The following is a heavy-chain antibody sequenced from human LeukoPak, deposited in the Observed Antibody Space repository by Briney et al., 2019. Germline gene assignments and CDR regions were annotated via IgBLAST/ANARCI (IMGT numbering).Heavy chain of an antibody. CDR1: GDSISRSNYF. CDR2: IYYRRRE. CDR3: ARQELQGGDCSGGTCLNWFDP. V-gene: IGHV4-39*01. J-gene: IGHJ5*02. D-gene: IGHD2-15*01. Sequence: PSETLSLTCSVSGDSISRSNYFWGWIRQPPGKGLEWIGSIYYRRREDYNPSLKSRVTISVDTSKNQLSLNLSSVTAADTAVYYCARQELQGGDCSGGTCLNWFDPWGQGTLVTVSS.